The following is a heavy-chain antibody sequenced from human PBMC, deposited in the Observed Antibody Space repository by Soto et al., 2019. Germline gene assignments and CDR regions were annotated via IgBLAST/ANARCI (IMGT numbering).Heavy chain of an antibody. D-gene: IGHD4-17*01. V-gene: IGHV3-30*18. J-gene: IGHJ4*02. Sequence: GGSLRLGCAVSGLTFSTYGMHLVRQAPGKGLEWVAVISYDVRKTHYADSVRGRFTISRDNSKSTLYLQMNDLRADDTALYYCAKDSLGGMGTVMMPGPDWGQGTLVTVS. CDR2: ISYDVRKT. CDR1: GLTFSTYG. CDR3: AKDSLGGMGTVMMPGPD.